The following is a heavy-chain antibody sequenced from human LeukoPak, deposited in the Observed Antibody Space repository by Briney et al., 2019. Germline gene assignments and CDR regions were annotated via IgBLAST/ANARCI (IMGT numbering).Heavy chain of an antibody. CDR1: GFTFSNAW. J-gene: IGHJ3*02. Sequence: PGGSLRLSCAASGFTFSNAWMSWVRQAPGKGLEWVGRIKSKTDGGTTDYAAPVEGRFTISRDDSKNTLYLQMNSLKTEDTAVYYCTTDRTREYYYDSSGYYYVAFDIWGQGTMVTVSS. V-gene: IGHV3-15*01. D-gene: IGHD3-22*01. CDR3: TTDRTREYYYDSSGYYYVAFDI. CDR2: IKSKTDGGTT.